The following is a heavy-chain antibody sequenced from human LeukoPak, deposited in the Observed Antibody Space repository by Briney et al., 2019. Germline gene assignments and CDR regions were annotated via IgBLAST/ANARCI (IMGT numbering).Heavy chain of an antibody. CDR3: ARERRVIVVVTAIPDAFDI. V-gene: IGHV1-69*04. CDR2: IIPILGIA. J-gene: IGHJ3*02. Sequence: ASVKVSCKASGGTFSSYAISWVRQAPGQGLEWMGRIIPILGIANYAQKFQGRVTITADKSTSTAYMELSSLRSEDTAVYYCARERRVIVVVTAIPDAFDIWGQGTMVTVSS. CDR1: GGTFSSYA. D-gene: IGHD2-21*02.